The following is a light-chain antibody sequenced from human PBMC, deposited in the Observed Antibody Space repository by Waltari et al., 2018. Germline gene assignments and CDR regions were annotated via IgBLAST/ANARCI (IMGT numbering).Light chain of an antibody. CDR3: QSRVT. J-gene: IGKJ1*01. Sequence: EIVMTQSPATLSVSPGERATLSCRASQSVSSNLAWYQQKPGQAPRLLIYGASTRATGIPARFSGSGSGTEFTLTISSLQSEDFAVYYCQSRVTFGQGTKVEIK. CDR2: GAS. V-gene: IGKV3-15*01. CDR1: QSVSSN.